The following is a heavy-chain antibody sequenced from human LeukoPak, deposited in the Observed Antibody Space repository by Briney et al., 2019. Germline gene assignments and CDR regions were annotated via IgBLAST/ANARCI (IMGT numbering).Heavy chain of an antibody. CDR1: GFTFDDYA. D-gene: IGHD6-13*01. J-gene: IGHJ4*02. V-gene: IGHV3-9*01. Sequence: GGSLRLSCAASGFTFDDYAMHWVRQAPGKGLEWVSGISWNSGSIGYADSVKGRFTISRDNAKNSLYLQMNSLRAEDTALYYCAKDMSRQQPVLFDYWGQGTLVTVSS. CDR3: AKDMSRQQPVLFDY. CDR2: ISWNSGSI.